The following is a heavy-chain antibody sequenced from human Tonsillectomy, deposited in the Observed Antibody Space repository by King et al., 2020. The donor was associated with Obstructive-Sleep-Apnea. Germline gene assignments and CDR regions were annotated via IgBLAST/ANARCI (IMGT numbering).Heavy chain of an antibody. CDR3: AKDTVGVPAAMDAFDI. Sequence: VQLVESGGGLVQPGGSLRLSCVASGVTFSSYAMICVRQAPGKGLEWVSAIRGSVGSTYYADAVKVRFTISRDNPKNTRYLQMNSLRADDTAGYYCAKDTVGVPAAMDAFDIWGQGTMVTVSS. V-gene: IGHV3-23*04. CDR2: IRGSVGST. J-gene: IGHJ3*02. D-gene: IGHD2-2*01. CDR1: GVTFSSYA.